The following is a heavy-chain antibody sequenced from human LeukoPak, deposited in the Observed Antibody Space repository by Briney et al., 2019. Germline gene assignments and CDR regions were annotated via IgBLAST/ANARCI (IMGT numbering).Heavy chain of an antibody. CDR3: ARGDGFGSYYMDV. Sequence: GGSLTLSCAASGFTFSSYSMNWVRQAPGKGLEWVSSISSSSSYIYYADSVKGRFTISRDNAKNSLYLQMNSLRAGDTAVYYCARGDGFGSYYMDVWGKGTTVTVSS. CDR1: GFTFSSYS. CDR2: ISSSSSYI. V-gene: IGHV3-21*01. D-gene: IGHD3-10*01. J-gene: IGHJ6*03.